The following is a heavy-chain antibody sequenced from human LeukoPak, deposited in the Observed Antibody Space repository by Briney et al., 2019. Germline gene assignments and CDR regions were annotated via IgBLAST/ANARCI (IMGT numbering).Heavy chain of an antibody. CDR2: IRYDGNNK. D-gene: IGHD3-22*01. Sequence: PGGSLRLSCAASGFTFSSYGMHWVRQAPGKGLEWVAFIRYDGNNKYYADSVKGRFTISRDNSKNTLYLQMNSLRAEGTAVYYCARGTEYYYDSSGYYPFDYWGQGTLVTVSS. CDR3: ARGTEYYYDSSGYYPFDY. V-gene: IGHV3-30*02. J-gene: IGHJ4*02. CDR1: GFTFSSYG.